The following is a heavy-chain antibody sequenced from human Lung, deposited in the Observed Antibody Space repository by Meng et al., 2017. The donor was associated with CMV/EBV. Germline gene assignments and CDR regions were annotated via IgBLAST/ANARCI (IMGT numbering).Heavy chain of an antibody. CDR2: MYYSGST. V-gene: IGHV4-39*07. CDR1: GGSISSNSYY. Sequence: SXSXSLXCSVSGGSISSNSYYRGWIRQPPGKGLEWIGSMYYSGSTYYNPSLKSRVTISVDTSTKQISLNLSSVTAADTAVYYCARGYYADSSGHYDANPHWLDPXGRGXLVTVSS. D-gene: IGHD3-22*01. J-gene: IGHJ5*02. CDR3: ARGYYADSSGHYDANPHWLDP.